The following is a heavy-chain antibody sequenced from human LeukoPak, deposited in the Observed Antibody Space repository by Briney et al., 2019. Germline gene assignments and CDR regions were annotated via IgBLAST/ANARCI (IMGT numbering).Heavy chain of an antibody. V-gene: IGHV4-59*01. CDR2: IYYSGST. CDR1: GVSISSYY. J-gene: IGHJ2*01. CDR3: ARDRGRVPFDL. Sequence: SETLSLTCTVSGVSISSYYWSWIRQPPGKGQEWIGYIYYSGSTNYNPSLKSRVTISVDTSKNQFSRKLRSVTAADTAVYYCARDRGRVPFDLWGRGTLVTVSS. D-gene: IGHD3-10*01.